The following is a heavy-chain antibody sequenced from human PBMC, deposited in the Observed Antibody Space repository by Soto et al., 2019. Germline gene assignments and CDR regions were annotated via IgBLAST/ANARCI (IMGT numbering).Heavy chain of an antibody. D-gene: IGHD3-3*01. CDR2: ISAYNGNT. J-gene: IGHJ5*02. V-gene: IGHV1-18*01. Sequence: GASLKVSCKASGYTFTSYGISWVRQAPGQGLEWMGWISAYNGNTNYAQKLQGRVTMTTDTSTSTAYMELRSLRSDDTAVYYCARVRDFWSGYHQFDPWGQGTLVTVSS. CDR1: GYTFTSYG. CDR3: ARVRDFWSGYHQFDP.